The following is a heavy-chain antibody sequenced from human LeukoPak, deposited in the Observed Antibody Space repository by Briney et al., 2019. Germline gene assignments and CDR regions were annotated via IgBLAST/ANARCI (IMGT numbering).Heavy chain of an antibody. D-gene: IGHD1-1*01. J-gene: IGHJ4*02. CDR2: IIPIFGTA. Sequence: GASVKVSCKASGGTFSSYAISWVRQAPGQGLEWMGGIIPIFGTANYAQKFQGRVTITADESTSTAYMELSSLRSEDTAVYYCASGRGNEVFDYWGQGTLVTVSP. V-gene: IGHV1-69*13. CDR3: ASGRGNEVFDY. CDR1: GGTFSSYA.